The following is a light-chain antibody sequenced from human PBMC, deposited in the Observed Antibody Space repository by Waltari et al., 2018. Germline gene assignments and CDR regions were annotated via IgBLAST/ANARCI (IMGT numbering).Light chain of an antibody. J-gene: IGLJ3*02. CDR2: DVS. V-gene: IGLV2-11*01. CDR1: SSDVGGYNY. Sequence: QSALTQPRSVSGSPGQSVTISCTGTSSDVGGYNYVSWYQQHPGKAPKLMIYDVSKRPSGVPDRFSGAQSGNTASLAISGLQAEDGADYFCCSYAGSYTWVFGGGTKLAVL. CDR3: CSYAGSYTWV.